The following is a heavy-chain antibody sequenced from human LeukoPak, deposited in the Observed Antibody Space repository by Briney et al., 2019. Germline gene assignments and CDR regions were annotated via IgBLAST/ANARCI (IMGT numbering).Heavy chain of an antibody. D-gene: IGHD2-2*01. V-gene: IGHV3-30*18. CDR1: GFTFRNYG. J-gene: IGHJ5*02. CDR2: ISYGGNYK. Sequence: GRSLRLSCAASGFTFRNYGMHWVRQAPGKGLEWVAVISYGGNYKFYADSLKGRFTISRDTSKNTLYLQMNSLRVEDTAVYYCAKADCSTTSCYFDPWGQGTLVTVSS. CDR3: AKADCSTTSCYFDP.